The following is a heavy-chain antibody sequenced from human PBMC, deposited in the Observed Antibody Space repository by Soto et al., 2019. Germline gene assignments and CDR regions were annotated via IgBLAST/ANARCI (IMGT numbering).Heavy chain of an antibody. CDR2: ISAYNGNT. CDR1: GYTFTSYG. V-gene: IGHV1-18*04. CDR3: AQKSGGGSKGSAFDI. D-gene: IGHD2-15*01. J-gene: IGHJ3*02. Sequence: ASVKVSCKASGYTFTSYGISWVRQAPGQGLEWMGWISAYNGNTNYAQKLQGRVTMTTDTSTSTAYMELRSLRSDDTAVYYCAQKSGGGSKGSAFDIWGQGTMVTVSS.